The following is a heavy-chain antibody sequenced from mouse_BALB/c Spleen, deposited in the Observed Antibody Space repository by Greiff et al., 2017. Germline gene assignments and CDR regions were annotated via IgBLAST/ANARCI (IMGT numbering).Heavy chain of an antibody. J-gene: IGHJ4*01. Sequence: EVKLQESGPGLVKPSQSLSLTCTVTGYSITSDYAWYWIRQFPGNKLEWMGYISYSGSTSYNPSLKSRISITRDTSKNQFFLQLNSVTTEDTATYYCARADYGREGLDYWGQGTSVTVSS. CDR3: ARADYGREGLDY. V-gene: IGHV3-2*02. CDR2: ISYSGST. CDR1: GYSITSDYA. D-gene: IGHD1-1*01.